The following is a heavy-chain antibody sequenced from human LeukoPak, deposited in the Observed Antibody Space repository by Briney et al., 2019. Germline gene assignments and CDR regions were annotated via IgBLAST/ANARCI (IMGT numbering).Heavy chain of an antibody. CDR1: GFTFSSHA. CDR3: AKDSSVLTLAY. CDR2: ISYDGSNK. D-gene: IGHD3-22*01. V-gene: IGHV3-30*18. J-gene: IGHJ4*02. Sequence: PDRSLRLSCAASGFTFSSHAMHWVRQAPGKGLVWVAIISYDGSNKFYADSVKGRFTISRDNSKNTLYLQMNSLRAEDTAVYYCAKDSSVLTLAYWGQGTLVTVSS.